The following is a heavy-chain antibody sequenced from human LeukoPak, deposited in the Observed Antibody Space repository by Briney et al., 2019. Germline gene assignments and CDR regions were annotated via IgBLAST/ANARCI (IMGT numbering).Heavy chain of an antibody. CDR3: AIYGRFGGGGIDY. CDR1: GFTFSSYE. V-gene: IGHV3-48*03. D-gene: IGHD3-10*01. CDR2: ISSSGSTI. J-gene: IGHJ4*02. Sequence: GGSLRLSCAASGFTFSSYEMNWVRQAPGKGLEWVTYISSSGSTIYYADSVKGRFTISRDNAKNSLYLQMNSLRAEDTAVYYCAIYGRFGGGGIDYWGQGTLVTVSS.